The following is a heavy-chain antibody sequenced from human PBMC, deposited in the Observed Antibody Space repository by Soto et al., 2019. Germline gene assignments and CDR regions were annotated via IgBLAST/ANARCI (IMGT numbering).Heavy chain of an antibody. Sequence: EVQLLESGGDLVQPGGSLRLSCAASGFTFSIFAMSWVRQSPGKGLEWVSTISGSGGSTYYADAVKGRFSIPRDNSMGTLYLQMKSLRVEDTAIYYCAKEVSLGSTVDLGYWGQGTLVTVSS. CDR3: AKEVSLGSTVDLGY. CDR1: GFTFSIFA. J-gene: IGHJ4*02. CDR2: ISGSGGST. V-gene: IGHV3-23*01. D-gene: IGHD7-27*01.